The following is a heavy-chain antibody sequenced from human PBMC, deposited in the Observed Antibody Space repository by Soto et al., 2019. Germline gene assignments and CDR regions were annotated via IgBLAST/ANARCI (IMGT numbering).Heavy chain of an antibody. D-gene: IGHD6-19*01. J-gene: IGHJ4*02. V-gene: IGHV3-30*18. CDR3: AKDQYSSGWYQTQFDY. CDR2: ISYDGSNK. CDR1: GFTFSSYG. Sequence: QVQLVESGGGVVQPGRSLRLSCAASGFTFSSYGMHWVRQAPGKGLEWVAVISYDGSNKYYADSVKVRFTISRDNSKNTLYLQMNSLRAEDTAVYYCAKDQYSSGWYQTQFDYWGQGTLVTVSS.